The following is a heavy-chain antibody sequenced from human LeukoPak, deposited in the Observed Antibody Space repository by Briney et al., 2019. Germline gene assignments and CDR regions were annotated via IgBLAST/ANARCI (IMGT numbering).Heavy chain of an antibody. J-gene: IGHJ6*03. CDR2: ISGSGGST. V-gene: IGHV3-23*01. Sequence: GGSLRLSCATSGFTFSSYAMSWVRQAPGKGLEWVSGISGSGGSTYYADSVKGRFTISRDNSKNTLYLQMNSLRVEDTAVFYCAKVRDGRSTGGTYYYYMDVWGKGTTVTVSS. CDR3: AKVRDGRSTGGTYYYYMDV. CDR1: GFTFSSYA. D-gene: IGHD1-26*01.